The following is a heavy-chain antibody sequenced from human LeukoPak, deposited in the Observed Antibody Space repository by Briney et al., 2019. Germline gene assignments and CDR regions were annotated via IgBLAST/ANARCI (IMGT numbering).Heavy chain of an antibody. CDR2: ISYDGSNK. V-gene: IGHV3-30*03. J-gene: IGHJ6*03. CDR3: ARDVVPAAMDYYYYYMDV. Sequence: GGSLRLSCAASGFTFSSYGMHWVRQAPGKGLEWVAVISYDGSNKYYADSVKGRFTISRDNSKKKLYLQMNSLRAEDTAVYYCARDVVPAAMDYYYYYMDVWGKGTTVTVSS. D-gene: IGHD2-2*01. CDR1: GFTFSSYG.